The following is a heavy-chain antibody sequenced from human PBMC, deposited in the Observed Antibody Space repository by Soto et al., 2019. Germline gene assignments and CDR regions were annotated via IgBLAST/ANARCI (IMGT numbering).Heavy chain of an antibody. V-gene: IGHV3-30*18. CDR2: VSHDGRNT. Sequence: VQLVESGGGVVQPGRSLRISCAASGFTFSDYAMHWVRQAPGKGLEWVAVVSHDGRNTHYADSVKGRFTISRDSSKNTVSLEMTSLRAEDTAGYYCAKGGRQWLVTSDFNYWGQGALVTVSS. CDR3: AKGGRQWLVTSDFNY. CDR1: GFTFSDYA. D-gene: IGHD6-19*01. J-gene: IGHJ4*02.